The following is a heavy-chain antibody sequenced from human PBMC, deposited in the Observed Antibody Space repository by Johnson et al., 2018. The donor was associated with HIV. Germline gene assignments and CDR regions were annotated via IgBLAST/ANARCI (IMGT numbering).Heavy chain of an antibody. V-gene: IGHV3-7*03. CDR1: GFTFTNHY. J-gene: IGHJ3*02. CDR3: ASSSPRDAFDI. Sequence: VQLVESGGGLVQPGGSLRLSCAASGFTFTNHYMTWVRQAPGKGLEWVANIKQDASEKYSVDSVKGRFTISRDNAKSSLYLQMNSLRAEDTAVYYCASSSPRDAFDIWGQGTMVTVSS. CDR2: IKQDASEK.